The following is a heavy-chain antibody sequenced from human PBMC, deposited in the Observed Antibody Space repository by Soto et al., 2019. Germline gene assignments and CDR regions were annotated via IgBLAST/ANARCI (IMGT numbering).Heavy chain of an antibody. CDR3: ARGGHVVVVTAALDY. D-gene: IGHD2-21*02. CDR1: GDTFTDYY. CDR2: VNPSGGHT. V-gene: IGHV1-46*01. J-gene: IGHJ4*02. Sequence: QVQLVQSGAEVKKPGASVKVSCKASGDTFTDYYIHWVRQAPGQGLEWMGTVNPSGGHTTYAQHFLGRVPMTRDTSTSTRYMELTSLTSEDTAVYYGARGGHVVVVTAALDYWGQGTLVTVSS.